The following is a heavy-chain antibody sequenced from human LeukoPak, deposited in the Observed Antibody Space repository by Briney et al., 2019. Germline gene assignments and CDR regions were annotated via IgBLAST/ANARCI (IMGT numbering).Heavy chain of an antibody. J-gene: IGHJ5*02. CDR2: INPYSGDT. V-gene: IGHV1-2*06. Sequence: ASVKVSCKASGYTFTGYYMQWVRQAPGQGPEWMGRINPYSGDTNYAQKFQGRVTMTRDTSINTAYMELSSLRSNDTAIYYCARRLAVNSFDPWGQGTLVTVSS. CDR3: ARRLAVNSFDP. CDR1: GYTFTGYY.